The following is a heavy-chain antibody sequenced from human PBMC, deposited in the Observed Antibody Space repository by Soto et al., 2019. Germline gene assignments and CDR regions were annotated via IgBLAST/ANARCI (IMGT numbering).Heavy chain of an antibody. Sequence: PLETLSLTCTVSGGSINTFYWSWVRQPAGKGLEWIGRIFSSGSTSFNPSLESRVAMSVDTSKNHFSLNLSSVTAADMAVYYCAREGSYSAYNFAHGIQLWSFDFWGQGALVTVYS. CDR1: GGSINTFY. J-gene: IGHJ4*02. V-gene: IGHV4-4*07. CDR2: IFSSGST. D-gene: IGHD5-12*01. CDR3: AREGSYSAYNFAHGIQLWSFDF.